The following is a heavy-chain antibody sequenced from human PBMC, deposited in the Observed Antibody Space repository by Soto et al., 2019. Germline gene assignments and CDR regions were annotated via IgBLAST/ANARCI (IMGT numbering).Heavy chain of an antibody. D-gene: IGHD6-19*01. CDR1: GYSFTSYW. V-gene: IGHV5-10-1*01. Sequence: GESLKISCKGSGYSFTSYWISWVRQMPGKGLERMGRIDPSDSYTNYSPSFQGHVTISADKFISTAYLQWSSLKASDTAMYYCARRGIAVAGKGLDVWGQGTTVTVSS. CDR3: ARRGIAVAGKGLDV. J-gene: IGHJ6*02. CDR2: IDPSDSYT.